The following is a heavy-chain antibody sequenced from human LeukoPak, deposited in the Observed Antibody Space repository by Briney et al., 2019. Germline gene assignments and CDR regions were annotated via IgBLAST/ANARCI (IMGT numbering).Heavy chain of an antibody. CDR1: GYTFTSYD. V-gene: IGHV1-8*03. CDR3: ARLVVPAAMGSYKWFDP. J-gene: IGHJ5*02. D-gene: IGHD2-2*01. Sequence: GASVKVSCKASGYTFTSYDINWVRQATGQGLEWMGWMNPNSGNTGYAQKFQGRVTITRNTSISTAYMELSSLRSEDTAVYYCARLVVPAAMGSYKWFDPWSQGTLVTVSS. CDR2: MNPNSGNT.